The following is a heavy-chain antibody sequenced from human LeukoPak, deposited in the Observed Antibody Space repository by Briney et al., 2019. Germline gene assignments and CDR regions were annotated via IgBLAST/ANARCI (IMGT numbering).Heavy chain of an antibody. CDR1: GFTFSSYS. V-gene: IGHV3-21*01. CDR2: ISSSSSYI. D-gene: IGHD6-13*01. Sequence: GGSLRLSCAASGFTFSSYSMNWVRQAPGKGLEWVSSISSSSSYIYYADSVKGRFTISRDNAKNSLYLQMNSLRAEDTAVYYCARAEDSSSWYAGAVDYWGQGTLVTVSS. J-gene: IGHJ4*02. CDR3: ARAEDSSSWYAGAVDY.